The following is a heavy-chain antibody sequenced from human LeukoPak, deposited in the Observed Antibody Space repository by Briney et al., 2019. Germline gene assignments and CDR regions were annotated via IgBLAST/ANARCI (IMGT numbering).Heavy chain of an antibody. Sequence: AGGSLRLSCAASGFTFRNYGMHWVRQAPGKGLEWVAVYYDGSNKYYADSVKGRFTISRDNSKNTLYLQMNSLRAEDTAVYYCGVADSNGGDWFDPWGQGTLVTVSS. CDR2: YYDGSNK. J-gene: IGHJ5*02. D-gene: IGHD6-19*01. CDR1: GFTFRNYG. V-gene: IGHV3-30*02. CDR3: GVADSNGGDWFDP.